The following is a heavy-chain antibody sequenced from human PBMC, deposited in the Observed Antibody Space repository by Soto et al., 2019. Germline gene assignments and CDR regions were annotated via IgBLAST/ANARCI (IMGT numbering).Heavy chain of an antibody. Sequence: QITLKESGPTLVKPTQTLTLTCTFSAFSLSTSGVGVGWIRQRPGKALEWLTFIYWDDDKRYSPSLKSRLTITKDTSKNQVVLTMTNMDPVDTATYYCARLVAAGITYYFDSWGQGTLVTVSS. J-gene: IGHJ4*02. CDR3: ARLVAAGITYYFDS. CDR1: AFSLSTSGVG. CDR2: IYWDDDK. V-gene: IGHV2-5*02. D-gene: IGHD2-21*01.